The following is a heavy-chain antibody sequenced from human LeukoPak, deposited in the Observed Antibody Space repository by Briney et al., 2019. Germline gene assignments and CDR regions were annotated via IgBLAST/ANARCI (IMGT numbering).Heavy chain of an antibody. J-gene: IGHJ4*02. CDR1: DDSYRNYY. V-gene: IGHV4-34*01. CDR3: ARGVQRAALVPPYYFDF. Sequence: PSETLSLTCTVYDDSYRNYYWTWVRQPPGMGLEWIGEINHFGRTNYSPSLKSRLTMSVGASRNQFSLTLTSVTAADTAVYYCARGVQRAALVPPYYFDFWGQGTLVTVSS. D-gene: IGHD5-18*01. CDR2: INHFGRT.